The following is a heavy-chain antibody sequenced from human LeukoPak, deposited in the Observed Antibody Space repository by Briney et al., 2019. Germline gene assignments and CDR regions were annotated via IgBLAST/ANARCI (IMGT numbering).Heavy chain of an antibody. J-gene: IGHJ5*02. D-gene: IGHD3-10*01. CDR2: ITHSGST. Sequence: KPSETLSLTCAVYGGSFSGYYWSWIPQPPGKGLEWIGEITHSGSTNYYPSLKSRVTISVDTSKNQFSLKLSSVTAADTAVYYCARERGWALLGFGEPRRENWFDPWGQGTLVTVSS. CDR1: GGSFSGYY. CDR3: ARERGWALLGFGEPRRENWFDP. V-gene: IGHV4-34*01.